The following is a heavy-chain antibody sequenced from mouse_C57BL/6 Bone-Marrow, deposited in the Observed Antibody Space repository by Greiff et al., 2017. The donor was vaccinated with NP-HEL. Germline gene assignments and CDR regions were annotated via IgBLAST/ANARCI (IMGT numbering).Heavy chain of an antibody. CDR2: IRSKSSNYAT. D-gene: IGHD3-2*02. V-gene: IGHV10-3*01. CDR1: GFTFNTYA. J-gene: IGHJ4*01. CDR3: VSLPLDSSGYGAMDY. Sequence: EVMLVESGGGLVQPKGSLKLSCAASGFTFNTYAMHWVRQAPGKGLEWVARIRSKSSNYATYYADSVKDRFTISRADSQSMLYLQMNNLKTEDTAMYYCVSLPLDSSGYGAMDYWGQGTSVTVSS.